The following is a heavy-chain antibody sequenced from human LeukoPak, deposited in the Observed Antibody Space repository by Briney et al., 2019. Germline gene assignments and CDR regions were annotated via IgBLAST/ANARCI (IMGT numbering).Heavy chain of an antibody. Sequence: HSGGSLRLSCAASGFTFSDYGMHWVRQAPGKGLQWVAVISFDGSETHYAESVKGRFTISRDNTKNTLDLEINSLRPEDTGVFYCARDSLLHPDILATSYYLDAWGRRTLVTVSS. J-gene: IGHJ4*02. CDR2: ISFDGSET. CDR1: GFTFSDYG. V-gene: IGHV3-30*04. D-gene: IGHD5-12*01. CDR3: ARDSLLHPDILATSYYLDA.